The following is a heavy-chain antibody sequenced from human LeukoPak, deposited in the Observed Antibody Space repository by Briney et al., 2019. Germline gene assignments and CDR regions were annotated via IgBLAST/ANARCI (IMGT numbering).Heavy chain of an antibody. CDR2: IYRGGST. CDR3: ARMYCGGDCYSEMYYFDY. J-gene: IGHJ4*02. V-gene: IGHV3-53*01. Sequence: GGSLRLSCAASGFTVSSNYMSWVRQAPGKGLEWVSVIYRGGSTYYADSVKGRFTISRDNSNNTLYLQMNSLRAEDTAVYYCARMYCGGDCYSEMYYFDYWGQGTLVTVSS. CDR1: GFTVSSNY. D-gene: IGHD2-21*01.